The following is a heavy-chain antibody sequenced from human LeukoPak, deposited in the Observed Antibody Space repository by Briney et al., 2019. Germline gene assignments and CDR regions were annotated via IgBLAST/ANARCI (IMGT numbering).Heavy chain of an antibody. CDR1: GYTFTSYD. D-gene: IGHD3-22*01. Sequence: WASVKLSCKASGYTFTSYDINWVRQATGQGLEWMGWMNPNSGNTGYAHKLKGRVTMSRNTSINTPYMELSSLRSEDTAVYYCARVIYYESSGSWRHYYMDVWGKGTTVTI. CDR2: MNPNSGNT. V-gene: IGHV1-8*01. CDR3: ARVIYYESSGSWRHYYMDV. J-gene: IGHJ6*03.